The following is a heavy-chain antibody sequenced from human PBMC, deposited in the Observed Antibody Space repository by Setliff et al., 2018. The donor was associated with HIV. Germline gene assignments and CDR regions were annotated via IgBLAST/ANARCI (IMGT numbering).Heavy chain of an antibody. CDR2: ISAFNGNT. Sequence: ASVTVSCKASGYSFSKYGISWVRQAPGQGLEWMGWISAFNGNTNYAQKFQGRVTMTTDTSTSTAYLELRSLRSDDTAVYYCARGRSSGWYAGRSYYYYMDVWGKGTTVTVSS. CDR3: ARGRSSGWYAGRSYYYYMDV. D-gene: IGHD6-19*01. J-gene: IGHJ6*03. CDR1: GYSFSKYG. V-gene: IGHV1-18*01.